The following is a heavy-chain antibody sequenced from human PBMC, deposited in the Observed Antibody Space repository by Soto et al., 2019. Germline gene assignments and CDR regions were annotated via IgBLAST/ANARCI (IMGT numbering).Heavy chain of an antibody. J-gene: IGHJ4*02. V-gene: IGHV5-51*01. CDR2: IYPGDSDT. D-gene: IGHD1-1*01. Sequence: GESLKIFCKGSGYSFTSYWIGWVRQMPGKGLEWMGIIYPGDSDTRYSPSFQGQVTISADKSISTAYLQWSSLKASDTAMYYCARPLFGSDWNDFYFDYWGQGTLVTVSS. CDR1: GYSFTSYW. CDR3: ARPLFGSDWNDFYFDY.